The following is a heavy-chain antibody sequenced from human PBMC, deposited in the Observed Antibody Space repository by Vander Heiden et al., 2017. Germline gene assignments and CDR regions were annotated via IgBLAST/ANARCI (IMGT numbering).Heavy chain of an antibody. J-gene: IGHJ5*01. D-gene: IGHD6-13*01. Sequence: EVQLVESGGGLVKPGGSLRLSCAESGFSFNTYSMNWVRQAPGKGLEWVSYISSTSSFIHYADSVKGRFTISRDNAKNSLYLQMNSLRAEDTAVYYCARERVASGTGWFDSWGQGTLVTVSS. V-gene: IGHV3-21*01. CDR2: ISSTSSFI. CDR3: ARERVASGTGWFDS. CDR1: GFSFNTYS.